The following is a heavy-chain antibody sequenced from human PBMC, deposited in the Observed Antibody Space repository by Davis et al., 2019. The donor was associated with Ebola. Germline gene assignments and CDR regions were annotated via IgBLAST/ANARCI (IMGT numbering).Heavy chain of an antibody. Sequence: GESLKISCAASGFTFSSYAMSWVRPAPGKGLEWVSAISGSGGSTYYADSVKGRFTISRDNSKNTLYLQMNSLRAEDTAVYYCAKDLFIVGATGGMDVWGQGTTVTVSS. CDR2: ISGSGGST. D-gene: IGHD1-26*01. V-gene: IGHV3-23*01. CDR3: AKDLFIVGATGGMDV. CDR1: GFTFSSYA. J-gene: IGHJ6*02.